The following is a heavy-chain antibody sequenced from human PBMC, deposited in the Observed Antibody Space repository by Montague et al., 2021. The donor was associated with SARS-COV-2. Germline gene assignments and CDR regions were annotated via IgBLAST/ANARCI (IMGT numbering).Heavy chain of an antibody. CDR3: ARGGATYYYDTSGYVNAFDT. J-gene: IGHJ3*02. V-gene: IGHV4-59*01. D-gene: IGHD3-22*01. Sequence: ETLSLTCTVSGDSISTYYWSWIRQPPGKGLEWIGYIYYNGYTNYNPSLKSRVTIPVDTSKNQFSLRLSSVTAADTAVYFCARGGATYYYDTSGYVNAFDTWGQGTMVTVSS. CDR2: IYYNGYT. CDR1: GDSISTYY.